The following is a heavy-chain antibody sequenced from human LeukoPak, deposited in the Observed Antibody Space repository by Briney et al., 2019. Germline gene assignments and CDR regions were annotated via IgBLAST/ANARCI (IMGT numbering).Heavy chain of an antibody. Sequence: GASVKVSCKASGGTFTSYAISWVRQAPGQGLEWMGGIIPIFGTANYAQKFQGRVTITADESTSTAYMELSSLRSEDTAVYYCARVELRLSYYYYYMDVWGKGTTVTISS. V-gene: IGHV1-69*13. CDR2: IIPIFGTA. CDR1: GGTFTSYA. J-gene: IGHJ6*03. CDR3: ARVELRLSYYYYYMDV. D-gene: IGHD1-7*01.